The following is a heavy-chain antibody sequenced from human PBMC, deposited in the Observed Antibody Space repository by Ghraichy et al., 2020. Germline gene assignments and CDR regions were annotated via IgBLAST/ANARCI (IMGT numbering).Heavy chain of an antibody. CDR3: ARAQIQLWLSDY. CDR2: ISYDGSNK. J-gene: IGHJ4*02. V-gene: IGHV3-30-3*01. CDR1: GFTFSSYA. D-gene: IGHD5-18*01. Sequence: GGSLRLSCAASGFTFSSYAMHWVRQAPGKGLEWVAVISYDGSNKYYADSVKGRFTISRDNSKHTLYLQMNSLRAEDTTVYYCARAQIQLWLSDYWGQGTLVTVSS.